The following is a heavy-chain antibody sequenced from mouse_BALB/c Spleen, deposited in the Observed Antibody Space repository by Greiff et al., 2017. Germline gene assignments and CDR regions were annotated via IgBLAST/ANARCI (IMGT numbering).Heavy chain of an antibody. Sequence: QVQLKESGAELAKPGASVKMSCKASGYTFTSYWMHWVKQRPGQGLEWIGYINPSTGYTEYNQKFKDKATLTADKSSSTAYMQLSSLTSEDSAVYYCARSAVVATWDYWGQGTTLTVSS. D-gene: IGHD1-1*01. CDR1: GYTFTSYW. V-gene: IGHV1-7*01. CDR3: ARSAVVATWDY. CDR2: INPSTGYT. J-gene: IGHJ2*01.